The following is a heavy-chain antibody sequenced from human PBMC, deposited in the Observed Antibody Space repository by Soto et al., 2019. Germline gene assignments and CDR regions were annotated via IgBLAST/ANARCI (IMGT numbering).Heavy chain of an antibody. V-gene: IGHV1-2*02. Sequence: ASVKVSCKASGYTFTGYYMHWVRQAPGQGLEWMGWINPNSGDTHFAQNFQGRVTMTSDTSITTAYMELSGLKPDDTAFYYCARKNGDSAMATDLDFWGQGTLVTVSS. J-gene: IGHJ4*02. CDR2: INPNSGDT. D-gene: IGHD5-18*01. CDR1: GYTFTGYY. CDR3: ARKNGDSAMATDLDF.